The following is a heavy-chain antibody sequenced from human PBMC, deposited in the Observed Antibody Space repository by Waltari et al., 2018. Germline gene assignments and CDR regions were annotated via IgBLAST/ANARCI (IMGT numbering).Heavy chain of an antibody. CDR1: GYTFTSYG. CDR3: ATSTIPCSSTSCYAVRYFQH. D-gene: IGHD2-2*01. J-gene: IGHJ1*01. Sequence: QVQLVQSGAEVKKPGASVMVSCKASGYTFTSYGISWVRQAPGQGLEWMGWISAYNGNTNYAQKLQGRVTMTTDTSTSTAYMELRSLRSEDTAVYYCATSTIPCSSTSCYAVRYFQHWGQGTLVTVSS. CDR2: ISAYNGNT. V-gene: IGHV1-18*01.